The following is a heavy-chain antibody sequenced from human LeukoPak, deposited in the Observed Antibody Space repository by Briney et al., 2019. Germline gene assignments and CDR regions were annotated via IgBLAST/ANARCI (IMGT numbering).Heavy chain of an antibody. CDR2: IKQDGSEK. V-gene: IGHV3-7*01. CDR3: ARGRKYDFWSGWPEFDY. J-gene: IGHJ4*02. CDR1: GFTFSSYW. Sequence: PGGPLRLSCAASGFTFSSYWMSWVRQAPGKGLRWVANIKQDGSEKYYVDSVKGRFPISRDNPKKSLYLQMNSARDEDTAVYYCARGRKYDFWSGWPEFDYWGQGTLVTVS. D-gene: IGHD3-3*01.